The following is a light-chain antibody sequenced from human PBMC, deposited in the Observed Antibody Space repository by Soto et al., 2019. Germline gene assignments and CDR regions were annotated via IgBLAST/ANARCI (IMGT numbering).Light chain of an antibody. J-gene: IGKJ1*01. CDR1: QTVNNN. CDR2: GAS. CDR3: QQYNNWWT. Sequence: VMTQAPATLSVSPGEGSTLSCRASQTVNNNVAWYQLKDGQVPRLLIYGASTRATDIPARFSGSGSGTEFTLTISSLQSEDFAVYYCQQYNNWWTFGQGTKVDI. V-gene: IGKV3-15*01.